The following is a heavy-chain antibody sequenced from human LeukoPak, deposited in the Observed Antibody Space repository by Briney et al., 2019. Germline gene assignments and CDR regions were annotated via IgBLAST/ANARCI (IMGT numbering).Heavy chain of an antibody. CDR3: ARDSYGYCSSTSCYLLDY. CDR1: GFTFSVYY. J-gene: IGHJ4*02. V-gene: IGHV3-11*06. D-gene: IGHD2-2*03. CDR2: ISIVSTYT. Sequence: KPGGALRLSCVASGFTFSVYYMSCVRQAPGKGLGCGSDISIVSTYTNYVESVKGRFTISRDNAKNSLYLQMNRLRVEDTAVYYCARDSYGYCSSTSCYLLDYWGQGALVTVSS.